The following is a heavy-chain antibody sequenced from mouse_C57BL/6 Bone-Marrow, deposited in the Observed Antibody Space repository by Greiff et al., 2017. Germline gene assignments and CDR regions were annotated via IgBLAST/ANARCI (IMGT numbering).Heavy chain of an antibody. CDR1: GFTFSSYT. V-gene: IGHV5-9*01. J-gene: IGHJ2*01. CDR3: ARHGKKDYFDY. CDR2: ISGGGGNT. D-gene: IGHD2-1*01. Sequence: EVQVVESGGGLVKPGGSLKLSCAASGFTFSSYTMSWVRQTPEKRLEWVATISGGGGNTYYPDSVKGRFTISRDNAKNTLYLQMSSLRSEDTALYYCARHGKKDYFDYWGQGTTLTVSS.